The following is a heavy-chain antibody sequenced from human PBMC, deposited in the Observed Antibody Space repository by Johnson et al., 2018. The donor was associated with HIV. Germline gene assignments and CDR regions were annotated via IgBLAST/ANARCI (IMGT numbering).Heavy chain of an antibody. CDR2: ISYDGSNK. CDR1: GFTFSSYA. J-gene: IGHJ3*02. Sequence: VQLVESGGGVVQPGRSLRLSCAASGFTFSSYAMDWVRQAPGKGLEWVAVISYDGSNKYYADSVKGRFTISRDNSKNTLYLQMNSLRAEDTAVYYCASFITTGAFDIWGQGTMVTVSS. V-gene: IGHV3-30-3*01. D-gene: IGHD3-3*01. CDR3: ASFITTGAFDI.